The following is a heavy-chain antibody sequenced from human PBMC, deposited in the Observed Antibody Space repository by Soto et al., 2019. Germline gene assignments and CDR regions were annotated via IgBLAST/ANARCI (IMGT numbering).Heavy chain of an antibody. D-gene: IGHD6-13*01. J-gene: IGHJ4*02. CDR2: ISGSGGST. V-gene: IGHV3-23*01. Sequence: EVQLLESGGGLEQPGGSLRLSCAASGFTFSNYAVTWVRQAPGTGLEWVSTISGSGGSTYYADSVKGRFTISRDNSKNTLYLQMNSLRAEDTAVYYCAKNQGSSWYEIDYWGQGTLVTVSS. CDR3: AKNQGSSWYEIDY. CDR1: GFTFSNYA.